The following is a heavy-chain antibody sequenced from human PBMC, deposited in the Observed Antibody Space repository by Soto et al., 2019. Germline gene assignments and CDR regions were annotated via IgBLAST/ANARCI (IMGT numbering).Heavy chain of an antibody. CDR3: AKVVEYLSYGMHV. D-gene: IGHD2-2*01. Sequence: EASVKVSCKASGYTFTNYGISWVRQAPGQGLEWMGWIIGNNGKTYYAQKLQGRVTMTTDTSTSTAYMELRSLRSDDTAVYYCAKVVEYLSYGMHVWGQGTTVTVSS. CDR2: IIGNNGKT. J-gene: IGHJ6*02. V-gene: IGHV1-18*01. CDR1: GYTFTNYG.